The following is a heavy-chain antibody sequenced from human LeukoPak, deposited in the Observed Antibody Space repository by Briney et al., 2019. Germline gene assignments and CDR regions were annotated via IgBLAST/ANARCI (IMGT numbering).Heavy chain of an antibody. J-gene: IGHJ4*02. CDR2: INPNSGGT. V-gene: IGHV1-2*02. CDR1: GYTFTSYY. CDR3: ARISLPSWKLGYFDY. Sequence: ASVKVSCKASGYTFTSYYMHWLRHAPGQGLEWMGWINPNSGGTNYAQKFQGRVTMTRDTSISTAYMELSRLRSDDTAVYYCARISLPSWKLGYFDYWGQGTLVTVSS. D-gene: IGHD2-2*01.